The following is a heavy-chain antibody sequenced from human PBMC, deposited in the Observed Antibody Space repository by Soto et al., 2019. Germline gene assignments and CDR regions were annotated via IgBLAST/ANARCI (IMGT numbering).Heavy chain of an antibody. J-gene: IGHJ4*02. CDR1: GYTFTSYT. Sequence: QVQLEQSGAEVKKPGASVKVSCKTSGYTFTSYTLHWVRQAPGQGLEWMGWINAGNGREKYSQRFQDRVSLSTDKPAPTAYMELRRPRPEDTAMYYCARGGGWVGEASFDSWGQGTLVTVSS. V-gene: IGHV1-3*01. CDR2: INAGNGRE. D-gene: IGHD3-10*01. CDR3: ARGGGWVGEASFDS.